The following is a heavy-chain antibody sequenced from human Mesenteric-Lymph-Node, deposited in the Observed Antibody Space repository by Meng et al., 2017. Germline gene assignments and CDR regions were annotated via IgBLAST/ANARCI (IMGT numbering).Heavy chain of an antibody. CDR3: ARLSVTTTADGPLESYATFDF. V-gene: IGHV3-33*01. Sequence: GESLKISCAASGFSFSGYGMHWVRQAPGKGLEWVAVIWFDGSNKYYADSVKGRFSISRDNSENMLYLQMNSLRAEDTAVYYCARLSVTTTADGPLESYATFDFWGQGTMVTVSS. CDR1: GFSFSGYG. D-gene: IGHD4-17*01. J-gene: IGHJ3*01. CDR2: IWFDGSNK.